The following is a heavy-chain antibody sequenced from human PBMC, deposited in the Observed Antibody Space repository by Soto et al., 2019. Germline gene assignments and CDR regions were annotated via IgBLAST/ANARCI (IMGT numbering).Heavy chain of an antibody. CDR1: GDSVSSNSAA. D-gene: IGHD2-15*01. J-gene: IGHJ4*02. V-gene: IGHV6-1*01. CDR2: TYYRSKWYN. CDR3: ARGVRLGYCSGGSCYSEFDY. Sequence: SQTLSLTCTISGDSVSSNSAAWNWIRQSPSRGLEWLGRTYYRSKWYNDYAVSVKSRITINPDTSKNQFSLQLNSVTPEDTAVYYCARGVRLGYCSGGSCYSEFDYWGQGTLVTVSS.